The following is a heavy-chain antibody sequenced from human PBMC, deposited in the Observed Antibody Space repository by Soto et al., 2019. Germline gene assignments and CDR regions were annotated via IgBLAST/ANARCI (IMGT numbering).Heavy chain of an antibody. Sequence: PGESLKISCKGFGYTFTTYWIGWVRQMPGKGLEWMGIIYPGDSDTTYSPSFQGQVIISADKSINTAYLQWSSLKASDTAMYFCARYCTSTTCHGMRTFDIWGQGTMVTVSS. CDR2: IYPGDSDT. V-gene: IGHV5-51*01. J-gene: IGHJ3*02. D-gene: IGHD2-2*01. CDR1: GYTFTTYW. CDR3: ARYCTSTTCHGMRTFDI.